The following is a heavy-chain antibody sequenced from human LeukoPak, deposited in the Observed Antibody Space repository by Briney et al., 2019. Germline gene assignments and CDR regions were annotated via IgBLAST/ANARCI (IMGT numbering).Heavy chain of an antibody. CDR3: ARGKYYYDSRRAGYYFDY. V-gene: IGHV3-21*01. CDR2: ISSSSSYI. J-gene: IGHJ4*02. Sequence: GGSLRLSCAASGFTFSSYSMNWVRQAPGKGLEWVSSISSSSSYIYYADSVKGRFTISRDNAKNSLYLQMNSLRAEDTAVYYCARGKYYYDSRRAGYYFDYWGQGTLVTVSS. D-gene: IGHD3-22*01. CDR1: GFTFSSYS.